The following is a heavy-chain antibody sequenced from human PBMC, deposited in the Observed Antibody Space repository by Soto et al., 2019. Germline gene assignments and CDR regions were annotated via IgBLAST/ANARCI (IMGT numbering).Heavy chain of an antibody. CDR1: GYTFTGYY. J-gene: IGHJ3*02. CDR2: INPNSGGT. Sequence: QVQLVQSGAEVKKPGASVKVSCKASGYTFTGYYMHWVRQAPGQGLEWMGWINPNSGGTNYAQKFQGWVTMTRDTSISTAYMELSRLRSDDTAVYYCARTRGSGSPLDAFDIWGQGTMVTVSS. D-gene: IGHD1-26*01. CDR3: ARTRGSGSPLDAFDI. V-gene: IGHV1-2*04.